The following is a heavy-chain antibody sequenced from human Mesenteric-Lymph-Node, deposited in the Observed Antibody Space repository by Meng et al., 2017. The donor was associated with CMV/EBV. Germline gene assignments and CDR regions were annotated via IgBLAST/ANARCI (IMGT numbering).Heavy chain of an antibody. V-gene: IGHV5-51*01. D-gene: IGHD3-10*01. CDR2: IYPGDSDT. J-gene: IGHJ3*02. Sequence: GGSLRLSCKGSGYSFTSYWIGWVRQMPGKGLEWMGIIYPGDSDTRYSPSFQGQITISVDKSISTAYLHWSSLRASDTAIYYCAAQRGLGNDAYDIWGQGTMVTVSS. CDR3: AAQRGLGNDAYDI. CDR1: GYSFTSYW.